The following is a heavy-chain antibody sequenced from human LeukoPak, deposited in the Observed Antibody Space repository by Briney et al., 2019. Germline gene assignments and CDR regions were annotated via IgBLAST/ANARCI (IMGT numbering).Heavy chain of an antibody. Sequence: GGSLRLSCAASGFTFSNYAMTWVRQAPGKGLEWVSVISGSGGSTYYADSVKGGFTISRDNSKNTLYLQMNSLRAEDTAVYYCAKGPRYFDWLLDWGQGTLVTVSS. J-gene: IGHJ4*02. D-gene: IGHD3-9*01. V-gene: IGHV3-23*01. CDR1: GFTFSNYA. CDR2: ISGSGGST. CDR3: AKGPRYFDWLLD.